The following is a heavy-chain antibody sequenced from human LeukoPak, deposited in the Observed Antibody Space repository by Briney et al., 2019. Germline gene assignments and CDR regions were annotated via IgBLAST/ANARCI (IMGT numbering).Heavy chain of an antibody. Sequence: MPSETLSLTCTVSGGSISSYYWSWIRQPPGKGLEWIGYIYYSGSTNYNPSLKSRVTISVDTSKNQFSLKLSSVTAADTAVYYCAREYSYANDYWGQGTLVTVSS. J-gene: IGHJ4*02. V-gene: IGHV4-59*01. CDR2: IYYSGST. D-gene: IGHD5-18*01. CDR3: AREYSYANDY. CDR1: GGSISSYY.